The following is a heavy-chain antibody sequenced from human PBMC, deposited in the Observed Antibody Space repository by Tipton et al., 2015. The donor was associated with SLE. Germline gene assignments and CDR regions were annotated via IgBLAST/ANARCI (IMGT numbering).Heavy chain of an antibody. V-gene: IGHV3-33*06. J-gene: IGHJ4*02. Sequence: SGFSFSNYAMHWVRQAPGKGLEWVAVTWYDGSNKYYADSVKGRFTISRDNSKKTLYLQMHTVRAEDTAVYFCAKDQQWPSSIDYWGQGILVTVSS. D-gene: IGHD6-19*01. CDR2: TWYDGSNK. CDR1: GFSFSNYA. CDR3: AKDQQWPSSIDY.